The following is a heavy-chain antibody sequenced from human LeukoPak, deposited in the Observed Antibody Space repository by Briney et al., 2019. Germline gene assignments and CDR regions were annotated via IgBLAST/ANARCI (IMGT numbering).Heavy chain of an antibody. CDR2: IIPIFGTA. V-gene: IGHV1-69*13. CDR1: GGTFSSYA. J-gene: IGHJ3*02. D-gene: IGHD5-18*01. CDR3: ARGYSGGYSYDYKAFDI. Sequence: SVKVSCKASGGTFSSYAISWVRQAPGQGLEWMGGIIPIFGTANYAQKFQGRVTITADESTSTAYMELSSLRSEDTAVYYCARGYSGGYSYDYKAFDIWGQGTMVTVSS.